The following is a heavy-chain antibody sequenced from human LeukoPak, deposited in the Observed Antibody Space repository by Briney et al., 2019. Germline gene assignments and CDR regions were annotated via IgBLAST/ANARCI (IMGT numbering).Heavy chain of an antibody. J-gene: IGHJ5*02. CDR2: MYNTGST. V-gene: IGHV4-59*08. Sequence: PSETLSLTCTVSGGSISSYHWSWIRQSPGKGLEWIGYMYNTGSTNYNPSLKSRVTMSLDTSKNQFSLKLSSVIAADTAVYYCGRHGGYDSSGYWFDPWGQGTQVTVSS. CDR1: GGSISSYH. D-gene: IGHD3-22*01. CDR3: GRHGGYDSSGYWFDP.